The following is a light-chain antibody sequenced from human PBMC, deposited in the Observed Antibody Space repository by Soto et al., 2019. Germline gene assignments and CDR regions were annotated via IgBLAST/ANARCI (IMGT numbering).Light chain of an antibody. J-gene: IGKJ4*01. V-gene: IGKV3-11*01. Sequence: EIVLTQSPATLSLSPGERATLSCRASQTVRRFLAWYQRRPGQAPRLLIYDASNRASDIPARFSGSGSGTDFTLTISSLEPEDSAVYYCQQRSNWPPLTFGGGTKVEIK. CDR3: QQRSNWPPLT. CDR1: QTVRRF. CDR2: DAS.